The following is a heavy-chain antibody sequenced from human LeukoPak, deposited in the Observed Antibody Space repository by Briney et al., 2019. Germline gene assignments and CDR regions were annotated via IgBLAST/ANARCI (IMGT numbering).Heavy chain of an antibody. CDR2: IYYSGST. J-gene: IGHJ4*02. CDR3: ARRSTVGTTWAFDY. V-gene: IGHV4-59*01. Sequence: SETLSLTWTVSGGSIRSYYWSWIRQPPGKGLEWIGYIYYSGSTNYNPSLKSRLTISVDTSKNQFSLKLSSVTAADTAVYYCARRSTVGTTWAFDYWGQGTLVTVSS. D-gene: IGHD1-1*01. CDR1: GGSIRSYY.